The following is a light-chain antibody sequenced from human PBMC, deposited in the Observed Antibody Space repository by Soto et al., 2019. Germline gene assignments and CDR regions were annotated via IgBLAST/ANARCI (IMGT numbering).Light chain of an antibody. J-gene: IGKJ1*01. CDR3: QQYNTWPWT. CDR1: QSVSSN. CDR2: GAS. Sequence: EIVMTQSPATLSVSPGERATLSCRASQSVSSNLAWYQQKPGQAPRLLIYGASTRATGIPARFSGSGSGTESTNTNSIVKSEELTFYYCQQYNTWPWTFAQGSKVNI. V-gene: IGKV3-15*01.